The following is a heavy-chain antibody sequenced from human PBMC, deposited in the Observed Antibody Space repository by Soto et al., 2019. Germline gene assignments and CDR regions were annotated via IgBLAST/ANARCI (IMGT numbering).Heavy chain of an antibody. CDR1: GFTFSSYG. V-gene: IGHV3-33*01. D-gene: IGHD6-13*01. J-gene: IGHJ6*02. CDR3: ARDKGGSWYYSYYGMDV. Sequence: QVQLVESGGGVVQPGRSLRLSCAASGFTFSSYGMHWVRQAPGKGLEWVAVIWDDGSNKYYADSAKGRFTISRDNSKNTLYLQMNSLRAEDTAVYYCARDKGGSWYYSYYGMDVWGQGTTVTVSS. CDR2: IWDDGSNK.